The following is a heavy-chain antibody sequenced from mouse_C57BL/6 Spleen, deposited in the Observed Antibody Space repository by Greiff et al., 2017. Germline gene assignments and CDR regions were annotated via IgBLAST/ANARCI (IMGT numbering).Heavy chain of an antibody. D-gene: IGHD1-1*01. CDR3: ARGLITTGAMDY. CDR2: ISDGGSYT. J-gene: IGHJ4*01. V-gene: IGHV5-4*03. Sequence: DVKLVESGGGLVKPGGSLKLSCAASGFTFSSYAMSWVRQTPEKRLEWVATISDGGSYTYYPDNVKGRFTISRDNAKNNLYLQMSHLKSEDTAMYYCARGLITTGAMDYWGQGTSVTVSS. CDR1: GFTFSSYA.